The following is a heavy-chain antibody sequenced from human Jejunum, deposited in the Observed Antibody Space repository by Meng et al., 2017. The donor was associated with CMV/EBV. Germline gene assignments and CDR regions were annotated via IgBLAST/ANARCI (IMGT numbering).Heavy chain of an antibody. CDR3: TRANRDSKYYAVDV. J-gene: IGHJ6*02. CDR2: IRQNGSEK. D-gene: IGHD3-22*01. V-gene: IGHV3-7*01. CDR1: GLTFNTYW. Sequence: GLTFNTYWLGWVRQAPGKGLEWVANIRQNGSEKYYVDSVKGRFTISRDNARNSLYLQMNSLRAEDTALYYCTRANRDSKYYAVDVWGQGTKVTVSS.